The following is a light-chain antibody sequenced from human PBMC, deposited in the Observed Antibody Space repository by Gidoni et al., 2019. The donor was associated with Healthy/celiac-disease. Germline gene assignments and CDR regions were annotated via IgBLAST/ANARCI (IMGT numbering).Light chain of an antibody. CDR1: QSISSW. CDR2: DAS. V-gene: IGKV1-5*01. J-gene: IGKJ1*01. Sequence: DIQSTQSPSTLSASVGDRVTITCRASQSISSWLAWYQQKPGKAPKLLIYDASSLESGVPSRFSGSGSGTEFTLTISSLQPDDSATYYCQQYNSYSGTFXQXTKVEIK. CDR3: QQYNSYSGT.